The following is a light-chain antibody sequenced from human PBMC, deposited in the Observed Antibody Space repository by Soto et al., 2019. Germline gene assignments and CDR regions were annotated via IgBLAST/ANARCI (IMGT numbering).Light chain of an antibody. J-gene: IGKJ1*01. CDR1: QNITTY. CDR2: AAS. Sequence: DIQMTQSPSSLSASVGDSVTITCRASQNITTYLNWYQQKPGEAPTLLIYAASNLRSGVPSRFTGSGSGTDFTLTISSLQPENFATYYCQQSFSTPATFGQGT. CDR3: QQSFSTPAT. V-gene: IGKV1-39*01.